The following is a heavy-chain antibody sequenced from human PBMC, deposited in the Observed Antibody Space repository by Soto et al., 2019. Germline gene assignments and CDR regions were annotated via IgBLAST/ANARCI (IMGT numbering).Heavy chain of an antibody. D-gene: IGHD2-2*02. J-gene: IGHJ4*02. Sequence: GESLKISCKGSGYSFTSYWIGWVRQMPGKGLEWMGIIYPDDSDTRYSPSFQGQVTISADKSISTAYLQWSSLKASDTAMYYCARRYCSSTSCYRAMVRENNCGQFDYWGQGTLVTV. V-gene: IGHV5-51*01. CDR2: IYPDDSDT. CDR3: ARRYCSSTSCYRAMVRENNCGQFDY. CDR1: GYSFTSYW.